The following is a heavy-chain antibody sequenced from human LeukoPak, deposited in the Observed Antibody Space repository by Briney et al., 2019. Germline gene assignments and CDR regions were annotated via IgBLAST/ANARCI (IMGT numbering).Heavy chain of an antibody. CDR1: GYSFTRYW. J-gene: IGHJ4*02. D-gene: IGHD3-22*01. CDR3: ARLFQGDDSSGSIDY. Sequence: GESLKISGKGSGYSFTRYWIGWVRQMPGKGLEWMRIMYPRDSDTRSSPPFPGPVSISADTSPSTAYLQCSSLKAPHTAMYYCARLFQGDDSSGSIDYWGQGNLVTVSS. CDR2: MYPRDSDT. V-gene: IGHV5-51*01.